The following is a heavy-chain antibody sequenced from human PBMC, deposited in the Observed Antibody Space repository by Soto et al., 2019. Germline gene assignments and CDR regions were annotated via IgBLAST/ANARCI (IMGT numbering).Heavy chain of an antibody. J-gene: IGHJ4*02. CDR3: ARGDGYSFDY. V-gene: IGHV1-8*01. D-gene: IGHD4-4*01. CDR2: MNPNTGDT. CDR1: GYTFISYD. Sequence: QVQLVQSGAEVKKPGASVKVYCKASGYTFISYDINWVRQATGQGLEWMGWMNPNTGDTGYAQKFQGRVTMTRNTSTHPANLELSSPRSDDTAGYFCARGDGYSFDYWGQGTLVTVSS.